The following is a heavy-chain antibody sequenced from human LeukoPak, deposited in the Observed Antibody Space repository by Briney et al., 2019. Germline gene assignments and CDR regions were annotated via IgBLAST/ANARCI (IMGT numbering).Heavy chain of an antibody. CDR2: INPNSGGR. V-gene: IGHV1-2*02. J-gene: IGHJ4*02. D-gene: IGHD3-3*01. Sequence: ASVKVSCKASGYTFTGYYMHWVRQAPGQGLEWMGWINPNSGGRNYAQKFQGRVTMTRDTSISTAYMELSRLRSDDTAVYYCAITARITIFGVVTAPLDYWGQGTLVTVSS. CDR3: AITARITIFGVVTAPLDY. CDR1: GYTFTGYY.